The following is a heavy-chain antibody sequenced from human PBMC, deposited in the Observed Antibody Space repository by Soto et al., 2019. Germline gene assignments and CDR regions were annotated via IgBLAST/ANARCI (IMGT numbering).Heavy chain of an antibody. Sequence: ASVKVSCKASGYTFTSYGISWVRQAPGQGLEWMGWISAYNGNTNYAQKLQGRVTMTTDTSTSTAYMELRSLRSDDTAVYYCAREGTYYYDSSGYYPPNYFDHWGQGTLVTVSS. CDR2: ISAYNGNT. CDR3: AREGTYYYDSSGYYPPNYFDH. J-gene: IGHJ4*02. CDR1: GYTFTSYG. D-gene: IGHD3-22*01. V-gene: IGHV1-18*01.